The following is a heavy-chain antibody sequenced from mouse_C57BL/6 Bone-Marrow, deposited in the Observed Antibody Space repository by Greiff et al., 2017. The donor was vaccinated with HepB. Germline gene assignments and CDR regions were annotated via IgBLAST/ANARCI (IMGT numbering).Heavy chain of an antibody. CDR1: GFSLTSYG. CDR3: AKNLPYYSNYVGGFDYAMDY. J-gene: IGHJ4*01. V-gene: IGHV2-5*01. D-gene: IGHD2-5*01. Sequence: VKVVESGPGLVQPSQSLSITCTVSGFSLTSYGVHWVRQSPGKGLEWLGVIWRGGSTDYNAAFMSRLSITKDNSKSQVFFKMNSLQADDTAIYYCAKNLPYYSNYVGGFDYAMDYWGQGTSVTVSS. CDR2: IWRGGST.